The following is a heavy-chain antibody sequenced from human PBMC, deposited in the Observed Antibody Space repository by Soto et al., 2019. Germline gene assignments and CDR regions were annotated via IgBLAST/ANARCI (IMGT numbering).Heavy chain of an antibody. Sequence: QVQLVQSGAEEKKPGASVMLSCKASGYSFTSYDTNWVRQAAGQGLEWVGWIKPNSGNTDYAQKFQGRVTMTRDTSIRTAYMELSSLRSEDTAVYYCARSPFIDYFSMDVWGKGTTVTVSS. D-gene: IGHD2-15*01. CDR2: IKPNSGNT. V-gene: IGHV1-8*01. J-gene: IGHJ6*03. CDR3: ARSPFIDYFSMDV. CDR1: GYSFTSYD.